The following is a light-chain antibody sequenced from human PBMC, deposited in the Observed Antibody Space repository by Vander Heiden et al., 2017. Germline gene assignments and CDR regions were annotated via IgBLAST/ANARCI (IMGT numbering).Light chain of an antibody. Sequence: EIGFTQPRPNLSVSPGERAIRPCRARQGVSSYLAWYQQKPGQAPRLLISDASNSVPGIPARFSGSGSGTDFTLTISSLEPEDFAVYYCQQRSNWPPWRFGQGTKLEIK. J-gene: IGKJ1*01. V-gene: IGKV3-11*01. CDR3: QQRSNWPPWR. CDR1: QGVSSY. CDR2: DAS.